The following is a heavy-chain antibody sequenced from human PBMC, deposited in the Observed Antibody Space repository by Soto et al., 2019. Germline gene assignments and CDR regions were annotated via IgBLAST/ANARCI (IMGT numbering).Heavy chain of an antibody. J-gene: IGHJ6*02. Sequence: QVQLVQSGAEVKKPGSSVKVSCKASGGTFSSYTISWVRQAPGQGLEWMGRIIPILGIANYAQKFQGRVTITADKTTSTAYRELSSLRSEDTAVYYCAGAVVVVAATRANYDYYGMDVWGQGTTVTVSS. CDR2: IIPILGIA. V-gene: IGHV1-69*02. CDR1: GGTFSSYT. D-gene: IGHD2-15*01. CDR3: AGAVVVVAATRANYDYYGMDV.